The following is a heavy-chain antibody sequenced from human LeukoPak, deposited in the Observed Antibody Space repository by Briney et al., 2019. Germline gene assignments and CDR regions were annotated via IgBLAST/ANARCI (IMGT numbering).Heavy chain of an antibody. CDR3: ARGGSHYYYYMDV. J-gene: IGHJ6*03. V-gene: IGHV4-59*01. D-gene: IGHD1-26*01. CDR2: IYYSGIT. CDR1: GASINPYY. Sequence: SETLSLTCTVSGASINPYYWIWIRQSPGTGLEWIGYIYYSGITDYNPSLKSRVTFSIDTSKKQFSLNLTSVTAADTAIYFCARGGSHYYYYMDVWGKGTRVTVSS.